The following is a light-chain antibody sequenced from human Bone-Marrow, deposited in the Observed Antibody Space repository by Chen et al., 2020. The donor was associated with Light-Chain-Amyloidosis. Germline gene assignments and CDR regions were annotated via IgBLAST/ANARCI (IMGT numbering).Light chain of an antibody. CDR2: DAS. CDR3: QQYGSTPLT. J-gene: IGKJ4*01. Sequence: EIVLTQSPGTLSLSPGERATLSCRASQSVSSNFLAWYQQKPGQAPGLLIYDASSRATGIPDRFSGSGSGTDFTLPISRLEPEDFAVYYCQQYGSTPLTFGGGTKVEIK. CDR1: QSVSSNF. V-gene: IGKV3-20*01.